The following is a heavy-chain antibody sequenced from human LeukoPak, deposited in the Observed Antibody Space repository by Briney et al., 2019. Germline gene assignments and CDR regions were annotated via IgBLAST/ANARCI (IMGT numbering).Heavy chain of an antibody. CDR2: ISSSGSTI. J-gene: IGHJ4*02. CDR3: ARGSGGDGDFTFDC. D-gene: IGHD2-21*02. Sequence: PWGSLSLSCAASGFTFSSYEMNWVRQGPGQGLEWDSYISSSGSTISYEDPVKGRFTISRANAKNSLYLQMNSLRAEDTAVYYCARGSGGDGDFTFDCWGQRTLVTVSS. V-gene: IGHV3-48*03. CDR1: GFTFSSYE.